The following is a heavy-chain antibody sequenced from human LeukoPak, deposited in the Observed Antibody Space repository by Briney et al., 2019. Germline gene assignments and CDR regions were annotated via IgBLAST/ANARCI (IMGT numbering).Heavy chain of an antibody. CDR3: ARAGVTTFFYYGMDV. Sequence: GGSLMLFCAASAFTFSSNWVSWGRRAPGEGLEWWANVKQDGSEKYYVDSVKGRFTISRDNAKNSLYLQMNSLRAEDTAVYYCARAGVTTFFYYGMDVWGQGTTVTVSS. D-gene: IGHD4-17*01. V-gene: IGHV3-7*01. J-gene: IGHJ6*02. CDR2: VKQDGSEK. CDR1: AFTFSSNW.